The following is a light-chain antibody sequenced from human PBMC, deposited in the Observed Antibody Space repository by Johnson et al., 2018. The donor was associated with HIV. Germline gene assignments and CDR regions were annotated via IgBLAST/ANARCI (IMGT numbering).Light chain of an antibody. J-gene: IGLJ1*01. CDR1: SSNIGNNY. CDR3: GTWDSGLRTGF. Sequence: QAVLTQPPSVSAAPGQKVTISCSGSSSNIGNNYVSWYQQVPGAAPKLLIYDNNKRPSGIPDRFSGSKSGTSATLGITGLQTGDEADYYCGTWDSGLRTGFLGTGTKVTVL. CDR2: DNN. V-gene: IGLV1-51*01.